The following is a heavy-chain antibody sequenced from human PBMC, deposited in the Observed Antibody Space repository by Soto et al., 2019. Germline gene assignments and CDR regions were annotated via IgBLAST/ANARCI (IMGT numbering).Heavy chain of an antibody. CDR2: ISSSGSTI. CDR3: ARDPGSYGGTAFDY. D-gene: IGHD1-26*01. J-gene: IGHJ4*02. Sequence: EVQLVESGGGLVQPGGSLRLSCAASGFTFSSYEMNWVRQAPGKGLEWVSYISSSGSTIYYADSVKGRFTISRDNAKNSLYLQMNSLRAEDTAVYYCARDPGSYGGTAFDYWGQGTLVTVSS. V-gene: IGHV3-48*03. CDR1: GFTFSSYE.